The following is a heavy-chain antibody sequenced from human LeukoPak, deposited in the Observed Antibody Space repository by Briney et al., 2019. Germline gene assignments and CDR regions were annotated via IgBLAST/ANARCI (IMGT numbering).Heavy chain of an antibody. J-gene: IGHJ4*02. CDR2: ISGSGGST. D-gene: IGHD3-22*01. Sequence: GGSLRLSCAASGFTFSSYAMSWVRQAPGKGLEWVSAISGSGGSTYYADSVKGRFTISRDNSKNTLYLQMNSLRAEDTAVYYCATPGGYYDSSGYYSDYWGQGNLVTVSS. CDR3: ATPGGYYDSSGYYSDY. V-gene: IGHV3-23*01. CDR1: GFTFSSYA.